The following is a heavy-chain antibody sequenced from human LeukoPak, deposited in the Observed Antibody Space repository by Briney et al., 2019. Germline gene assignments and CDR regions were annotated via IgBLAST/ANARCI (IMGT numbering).Heavy chain of an antibody. CDR3: ARFVVVILLGAFDI. CDR2: IYHSGST. V-gene: IGHV4-30-2*01. J-gene: IGHJ3*02. Sequence: PSQTLSLTCTVSGGSISSGGYYWSWIRQPPGKGLEWIGYIYHSGSTYYNPSLKSRVTISVDRSKNQFSLKLSSVTAADTAVYYCARFVVVILLGAFDIWGQGTMVTVSS. CDR1: GGSISSGGYY. D-gene: IGHD2-21*01.